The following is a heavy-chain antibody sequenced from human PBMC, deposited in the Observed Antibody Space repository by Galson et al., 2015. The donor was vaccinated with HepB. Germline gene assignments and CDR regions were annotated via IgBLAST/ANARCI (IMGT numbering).Heavy chain of an antibody. CDR2: ISYDGSNK. CDR3: AKDRNVQVDY. Sequence: SLRLSCAASGFTFSSYGMHWARQAPGKGLEWVAVISYDGSNKYYADSVKGRFTISRDNSKNTLYLQMNSLRAEDTAVYYCAKDRNVQVDYWGQGTLVTVSS. J-gene: IGHJ4*02. CDR1: GFTFSSYG. D-gene: IGHD1-1*01. V-gene: IGHV3-30*18.